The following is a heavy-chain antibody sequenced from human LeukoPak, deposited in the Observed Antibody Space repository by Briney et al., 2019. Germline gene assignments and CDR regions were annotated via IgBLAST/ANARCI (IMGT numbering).Heavy chain of an antibody. D-gene: IGHD4-17*01. CDR2: INHSGST. CDR1: GGSFSGYH. CDR3: ARDPNPVTTSYYYYGMDV. Sequence: SETLSLTCGVHGGSFSGYHWSWIRLRPGKGLEWIGDINHSGSTHYNPSLKSRVTILVDTSNNQFSLKLSSVTAADTAVYYCARDPNPVTTSYYYYGMDVWGQGTTVTVSS. J-gene: IGHJ6*02. V-gene: IGHV4-34*01.